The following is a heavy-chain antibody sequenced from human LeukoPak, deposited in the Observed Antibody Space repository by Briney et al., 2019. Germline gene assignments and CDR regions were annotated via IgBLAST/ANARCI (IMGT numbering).Heavy chain of an antibody. CDR3: ARHLLTVVTLEESFDY. J-gene: IGHJ4*02. V-gene: IGHV4-39*01. Sequence: SETLSLTCTVSGGSISSSSYYWGWIRQPPGKGLEWIGSIYYSGSTYYNPSLKSRVTISVDTSKNQFSLKLSFVTAADTAVYYCARHLLTVVTLEESFDYWGQGTLVTVSS. CDR2: IYYSGST. CDR1: GGSISSSSYY. D-gene: IGHD4-23*01.